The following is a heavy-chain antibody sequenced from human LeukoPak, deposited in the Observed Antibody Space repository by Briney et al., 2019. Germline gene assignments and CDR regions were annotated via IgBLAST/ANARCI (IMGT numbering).Heavy chain of an antibody. D-gene: IGHD3-10*01. CDR3: AREDYLWFGELPGNWFDP. Sequence: ASVKVSCKASGYTFTSYGISWVRQAPGQGLEWMGWISAYNGNTNYAQKLQGRVTMTTDTSTSTAYMELRSLSSDDTAVYYCAREDYLWFGELPGNWFDPWGQGTLVTVSS. V-gene: IGHV1-18*01. CDR2: ISAYNGNT. J-gene: IGHJ5*02. CDR1: GYTFTSYG.